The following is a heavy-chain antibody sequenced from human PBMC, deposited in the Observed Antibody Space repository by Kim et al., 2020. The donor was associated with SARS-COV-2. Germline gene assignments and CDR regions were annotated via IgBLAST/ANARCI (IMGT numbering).Heavy chain of an antibody. CDR3: ARDPRITIFGVVMYYYYGMDV. CDR1: GYTFTSYA. V-gene: IGHV7-4-1*02. D-gene: IGHD3-3*01. CDR2: INTNTGNP. J-gene: IGHJ6*02. Sequence: ASVKVSCKASGYTFTSYAMNWVRQAPGQGLEWLGGINTNTGNPTYAQGFTGGFVFSLDTSVSTAYLQISSLKAEDTAVYYCARDPRITIFGVVMYYYYGMDVWGQGTTVTVSS.